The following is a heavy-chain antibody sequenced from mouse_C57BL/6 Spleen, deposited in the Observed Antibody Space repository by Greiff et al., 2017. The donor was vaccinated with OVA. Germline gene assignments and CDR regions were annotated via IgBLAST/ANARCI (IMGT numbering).Heavy chain of an antibody. CDR2: INPNYGTT. CDR1: GYSFTDYN. Sequence: EVKLQESGPELVKPGASVKISCKASGYSFTDYNMNWVKQSNGKSLEWIGVINPNYGTTSYNQKFKGKATLTVDQSSSTAYMQLNSLTSEDSAVYYCARSEELRRYFDVWGTGTTVTVSS. CDR3: ARSEELRRYFDV. D-gene: IGHD2-4*01. J-gene: IGHJ1*03. V-gene: IGHV1-39*01.